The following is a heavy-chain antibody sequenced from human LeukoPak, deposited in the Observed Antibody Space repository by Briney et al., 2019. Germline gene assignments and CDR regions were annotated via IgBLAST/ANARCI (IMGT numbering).Heavy chain of an antibody. J-gene: IGHJ4*02. Sequence: GRSLRLSCSASGFTFSSYAMHWVRQAPGKGLEYVSAISSNGGSTYYADSVKGRFTISRDNSKNTLYLQMSSLRAEDTAVYYCVGDIAAAEVSYWGQGTLVTVSS. V-gene: IGHV3-64D*06. CDR3: VGDIAAAEVSY. D-gene: IGHD6-13*01. CDR1: GFTFSSYA. CDR2: ISSNGGST.